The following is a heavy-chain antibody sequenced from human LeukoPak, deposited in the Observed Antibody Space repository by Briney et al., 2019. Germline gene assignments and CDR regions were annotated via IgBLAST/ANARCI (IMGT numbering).Heavy chain of an antibody. V-gene: IGHV4-39*01. CDR2: ICYSGSTYSSGST. J-gene: IGHJ4*02. CDR3: ARHGFGGYCSGSSCYFAY. CDR1: GGSISSSNYC. D-gene: IGHD2-15*01. Sequence: SETLSFTCTVSGGSISSSNYCGGWIRQPPGKGLEWIGSICYSGSTYSSGSTYYNPSLKSRVTISVDTSNNQFSLKLSSVTAADTAVYYCARHGFGGYCSGSSCYFAYWGQGTLVTVSS.